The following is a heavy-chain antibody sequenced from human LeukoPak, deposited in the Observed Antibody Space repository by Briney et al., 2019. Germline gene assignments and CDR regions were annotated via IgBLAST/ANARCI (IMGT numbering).Heavy chain of an antibody. V-gene: IGHV3-30*18. CDR2: ISYDGSNK. CDR1: GFTFSSYG. CDR3: AKDGTVTPFDY. J-gene: IGHJ4*02. D-gene: IGHD4-17*01. Sequence: GRSLRLSCVASGFTFSSYGMHWVRQAPGKGLEWVAVISYDGSNKYYADSVKGRFTISRDNSKNTLYLQMNSLRAEDTAVYYCAKDGTVTPFDYWGQGTLVTVSS.